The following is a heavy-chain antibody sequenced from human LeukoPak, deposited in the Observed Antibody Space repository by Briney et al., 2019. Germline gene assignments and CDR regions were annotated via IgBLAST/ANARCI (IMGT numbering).Heavy chain of an antibody. CDR1: GFTISGYW. CDR2: IHQHGIEK. CDR3: ARAGVFATTRHFDF. J-gene: IGHJ4*02. Sequence: GGSLRLSCAGSGFTISGYWMAWVRQAPGKELEWVANIHQHGIEKYYVGSVKGRFTVSRDNAKNSLFLQMNSLRTEDTAVYYCARAGVFATTRHFDFWGQGTLVTVSS. V-gene: IGHV3-7*01. D-gene: IGHD3-10*01.